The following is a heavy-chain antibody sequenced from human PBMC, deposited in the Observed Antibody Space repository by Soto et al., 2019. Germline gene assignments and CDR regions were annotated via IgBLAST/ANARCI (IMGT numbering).Heavy chain of an antibody. CDR3: AKTGTDGSWFDP. D-gene: IGHD1-1*01. CDR1: GFSLSTSGMR. CDR2: IDWDDDK. Sequence: GSGPTLVNPTQTLTLTCTFSGFSLSTSGMRVSWIRQPPGKALEWLARIDWDDDKFYSTSLRTRLTISKDTSKNQVVLTMTNMYPVDTATYYCAKTGTDGSWFDPWGQGTLVTVSS. J-gene: IGHJ5*02. V-gene: IGHV2-70*04.